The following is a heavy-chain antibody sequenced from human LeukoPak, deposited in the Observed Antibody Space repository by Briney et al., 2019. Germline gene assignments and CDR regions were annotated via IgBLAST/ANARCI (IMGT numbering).Heavy chain of an antibody. D-gene: IGHD6-19*01. J-gene: IGHJ4*02. CDR1: GYAFTGFD. CDR2: IGPYNGNT. V-gene: IGHV1-18*01. CDR3: ARSVAGQGY. Sequence: ASVKVSCKASGYAFTGFDLNWVRQAPGQGLEWMGLIGPYNGNTNYAQKFQGRVTMTTDTSTNMAYMELTSLTSDDTAVYYCARSVAGQGYWGQGTLVTASS.